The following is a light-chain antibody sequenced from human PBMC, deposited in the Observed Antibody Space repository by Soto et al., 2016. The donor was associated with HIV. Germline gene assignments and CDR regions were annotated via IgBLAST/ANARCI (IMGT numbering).Light chain of an antibody. CDR2: DDS. CDR3: QVWDVSSDHVV. CDR1: DIGSKT. J-gene: IGLJ2*01. V-gene: IGLV3-21*03. Sequence: SYILTQPPSVSVAPGKAARITCGGDDIGSKTVHWYQQKPGQAPVLVVYDDSDRPSGIPDRFSGSNSGNTATLTINRVEVGDEADYYCQVWDVSSDHVVFGGGTKLTVL.